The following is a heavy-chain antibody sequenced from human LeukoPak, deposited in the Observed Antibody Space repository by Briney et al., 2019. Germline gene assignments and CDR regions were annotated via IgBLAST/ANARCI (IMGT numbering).Heavy chain of an antibody. Sequence: PGGSLRLSCAASGFTVSSNYMSWVRQAPGKGLEWVSVIYSGGSTYYADSVKGRFTISRDNSKNTLYVQMNSLRAEDMAVYYCARSTSGHNWFDPWGQGTLVTVSS. V-gene: IGHV3-53*01. CDR3: ARSTSGHNWFDP. D-gene: IGHD6-25*01. CDR2: IYSGGST. J-gene: IGHJ5*02. CDR1: GFTVSSNY.